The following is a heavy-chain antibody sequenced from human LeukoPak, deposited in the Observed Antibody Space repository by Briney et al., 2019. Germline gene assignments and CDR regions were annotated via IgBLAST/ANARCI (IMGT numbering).Heavy chain of an antibody. CDR2: IYYTGAT. V-gene: IGHV4-59*01. CDR3: ARAGYSYGTGYYFDY. Sequence: SETLSLTCTVSGGSISSYHWSWIRLPPGKGLEWIGYIYYTGATYYNPSLKSRVTISLDTSKNQFSLKLSSVTAADAAVYYCARAGYSYGTGYYFDYWGQGALVTVSS. D-gene: IGHD5-18*01. J-gene: IGHJ4*02. CDR1: GGSISSYH.